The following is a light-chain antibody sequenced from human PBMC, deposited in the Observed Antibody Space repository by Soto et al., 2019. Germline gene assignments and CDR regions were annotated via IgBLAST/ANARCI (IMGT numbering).Light chain of an antibody. CDR2: WAS. CDR1: QTILYTSNNKDY. CDR3: QQYFSPLRT. Sequence: DIVMTHSPDSLAVSLGERAPINCKSSQTILYTSNNKDYLAWYQQKPGQPPTLLIYWASSRQSGVPDRFSGSGSGTDFTLTISSLQAEDVAVYYCQQYFSPLRTFGQGTKVDIK. J-gene: IGKJ1*01. V-gene: IGKV4-1*01.